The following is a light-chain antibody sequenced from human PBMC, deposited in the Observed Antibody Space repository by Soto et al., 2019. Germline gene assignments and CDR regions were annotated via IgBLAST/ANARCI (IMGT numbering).Light chain of an antibody. CDR2: AAS. CDR1: EGIRNY. J-gene: IGKJ3*01. CDR3: QKYNVAPFT. Sequence: DIQMTQSPSPLSASVGERVTITCRAREGIRNYLAWYQQKPGKAPKLLIYAASTLQSGVPSRFSGSGSGTDFTLTISSLQPDDVATYYCQKYNVAPFTFGPGTKVD. V-gene: IGKV1-27*01.